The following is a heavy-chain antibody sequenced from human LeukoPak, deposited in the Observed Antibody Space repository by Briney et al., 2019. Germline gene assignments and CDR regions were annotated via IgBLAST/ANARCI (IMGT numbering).Heavy chain of an antibody. J-gene: IGHJ6*03. CDR1: GGSISGYY. CDR3: ARDRGGIAAADDDALYYYYMDV. CDR2: IYTSGST. V-gene: IGHV4-4*07. D-gene: IGHD6-13*01. Sequence: SETLSLTCTVSGGSISGYYWSWIRQPAGKGLEWIGRIYTSGSTNYNPSLKSRVTMSVDTSKNQFSLKLSSVTAADTAVYYCARDRGGIAAADDDALYYYYMDVWGKGTTVTISS.